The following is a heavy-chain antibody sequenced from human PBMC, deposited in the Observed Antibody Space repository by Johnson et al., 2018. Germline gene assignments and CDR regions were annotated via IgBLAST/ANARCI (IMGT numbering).Heavy chain of an antibody. CDR1: GFTFSSYG. J-gene: IGHJ3*02. D-gene: IGHD4-23*01. V-gene: IGHV3-30*18. CDR2: ISYDGSNK. CDR3: AKSPSRASRPVAHAFDI. Sequence: VQLVETGGGVVQPGRSLRLSCAASGFTFSSYGMHWVRQAPGKGLEWVAVISYDGSNKYYADSVKGRFTISRDNSKNTLYLEMNSRRAEDTAVDYCAKSPSRASRPVAHAFDIWGQGTMVTVSS.